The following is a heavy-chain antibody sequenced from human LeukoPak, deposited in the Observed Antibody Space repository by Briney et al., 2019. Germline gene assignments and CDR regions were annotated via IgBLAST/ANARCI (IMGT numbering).Heavy chain of an antibody. D-gene: IGHD2-15*01. CDR3: ARATAGSPPGMDV. CDR2: ISSSSSYI. V-gene: IGHV3-21*01. CDR1: GFTFSSYS. Sequence: GGSLRLSCAASGFTFSSYSMNWVRQAPGKGLEWVSSISSSSSYISYADSVKGRFTISRDNAKNSLYLQMNSLRAEDTAVYYCARATAGSPPGMDVWGQGTTVTVSS. J-gene: IGHJ6*02.